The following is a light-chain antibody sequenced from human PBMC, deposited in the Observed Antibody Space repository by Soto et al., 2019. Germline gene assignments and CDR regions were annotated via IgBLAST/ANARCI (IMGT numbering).Light chain of an antibody. V-gene: IGLV1-44*01. Sequence: LIKPPPPSGPPGQGVPIPFLETGSKTESNIVNWYQQLPGTAPKLLIYTNNQRPSGVPDRFSGSKSGTSASLAISGLQSEDEADYYCAAWDDSLNGFVFGTGTKVTVL. J-gene: IGLJ1*01. CDR3: AAWDDSLNGFV. CDR2: TNN. CDR1: GSKTESNI.